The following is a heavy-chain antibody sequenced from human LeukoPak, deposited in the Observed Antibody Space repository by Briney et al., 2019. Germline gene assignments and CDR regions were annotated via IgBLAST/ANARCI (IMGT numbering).Heavy chain of an antibody. Sequence: GGSLRLSCAASGFTFSDYYMSWIRQAPGKGLEWVSYISSSGSTIYYADSVKGRLTISRDNAKNSLYLQMNSLRAEDTAVYYCARDSQVDYDFWSGLKGVDYWGQGTLVTVSS. V-gene: IGHV3-11*01. CDR3: ARDSQVDYDFWSGLKGVDY. CDR1: GFTFSDYY. D-gene: IGHD3-3*01. J-gene: IGHJ4*02. CDR2: ISSSGSTI.